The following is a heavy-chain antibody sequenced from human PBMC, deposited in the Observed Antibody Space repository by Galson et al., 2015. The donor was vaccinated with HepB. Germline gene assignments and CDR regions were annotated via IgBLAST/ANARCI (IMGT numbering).Heavy chain of an antibody. CDR3: ARVSSGAGIAAAGTAFPFDY. D-gene: IGHD6-13*01. CDR1: GFTLRSHW. J-gene: IGHJ4*02. CDR2: IENDGTET. V-gene: IGHV3-74*01. Sequence: SLRLSCAASGFTLRSHWMHWVRQAPGKGLMWVSRIENDGTETSYADSVKGRFTISRDNDKNTLYLQMDNLRAEDTAVYYCARVSSGAGIAAAGTAFPFDYWGQGTLVTVSS.